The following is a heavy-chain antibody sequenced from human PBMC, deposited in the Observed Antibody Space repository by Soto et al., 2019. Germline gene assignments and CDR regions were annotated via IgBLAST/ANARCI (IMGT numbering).Heavy chain of an antibody. CDR1: GYSFTSSS. CDR2: ISPISST. CDR3: ARDRRTAIGGAARADY. Sequence: QVELVQSGAEVKKPGASVKVSCKASGYSFTSSSMHWVRQAPGQGLEWVGIISPISSTTSAQKFQGRVTMTRDTSTSTVYMELTSLNSDDTAIYYCARDRRTAIGGAARADYWGQGTLVTVSS. V-gene: IGHV1-46*01. D-gene: IGHD1-26*01. J-gene: IGHJ4*02.